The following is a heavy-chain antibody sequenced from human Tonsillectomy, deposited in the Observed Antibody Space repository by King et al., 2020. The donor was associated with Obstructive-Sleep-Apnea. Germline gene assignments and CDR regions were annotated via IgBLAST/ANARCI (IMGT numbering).Heavy chain of an antibody. CDR3: ASGGRLGAIWFGGEVAYNWFDP. Sequence: VQLVESGAEVKKPGSSVKVSCKASGGTFSSYAISWVRQAPGQGLEWMGGIIPIFGTANYAQKFQGRVTITADESTSTAYMELSSLRSEDTAVYYCASGGRLGAIWFGGEVAYNWFDPWGQGTLVTVSS. D-gene: IGHD3-10*01. CDR2: IIPIFGTA. V-gene: IGHV1-69*01. CDR1: GGTFSSYA. J-gene: IGHJ5*02.